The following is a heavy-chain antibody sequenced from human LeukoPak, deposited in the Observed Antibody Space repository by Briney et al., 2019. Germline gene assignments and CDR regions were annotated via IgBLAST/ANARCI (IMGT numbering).Heavy chain of an antibody. Sequence: SETLSLTCTASGDSISSYYWSWIRQPPGKGLEWIGNIYTSGGTNYIPSLKGRVTISIDTSKNQFSLKLSSVTAADSAVYYCARLTRLSTSPERYYLDYWGQGTLVTVSS. CDR1: GDSISSYY. V-gene: IGHV4-4*09. D-gene: IGHD6-6*01. J-gene: IGHJ4*02. CDR2: IYTSGGT. CDR3: ARLTRLSTSPERYYLDY.